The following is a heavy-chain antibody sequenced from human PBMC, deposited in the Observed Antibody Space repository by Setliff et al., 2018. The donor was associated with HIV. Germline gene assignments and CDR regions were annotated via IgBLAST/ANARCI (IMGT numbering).Heavy chain of an antibody. CDR1: GFTFSSYA. CDR3: VKARVDGDYYYYYYMDV. CDR2: ISSNGGST. V-gene: IGHV3-64*04. Sequence: QAGGSLRLSCSASGFTFSSYAMHWVRQAPGKGLEYVSAISSNGGSTYYADSVKGRFTISRDNSKNTLYLQMNSLRAEDTALYYCVKARVDGDYYYYYYMDVWGKGTTVTVSS. J-gene: IGHJ6*03. D-gene: IGHD4-17*01.